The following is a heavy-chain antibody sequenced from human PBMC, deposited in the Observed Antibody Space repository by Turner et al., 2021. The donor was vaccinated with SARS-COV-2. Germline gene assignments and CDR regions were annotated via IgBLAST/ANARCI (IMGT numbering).Heavy chain of an antibody. D-gene: IGHD1-1*01. J-gene: IGHJ5*02. Sequence: QMQLQQSGPGLVKPSETLSLTCTVSGYSMSSSSYYGGWTRQAPGKEMGWIGRIYYSGSTYYNPSLKSRVTISVDTSKSHCSLNLSSGTAADTAVYHCARHKNDLWNGPNGDNWFGPWGQGTLVAVSS. CDR3: ARHKNDLWNGPNGDNWFGP. V-gene: IGHV4-39*01. CDR2: IYYSGST. CDR1: GYSMSSSSYY.